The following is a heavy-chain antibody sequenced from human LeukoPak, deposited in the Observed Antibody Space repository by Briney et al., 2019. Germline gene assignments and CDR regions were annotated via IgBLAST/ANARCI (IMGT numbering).Heavy chain of an antibody. CDR2: ISWHSGSV. CDR3: AKDGDSSGWLMYYFDY. CDR1: GFKFDDYA. V-gene: IGHV3-9*03. D-gene: IGHD6-19*01. J-gene: IGHJ4*02. Sequence: GGSLRLSRAASGFKFDDYAMHWVRQAPGKGLEWVSGISWHSGSVKYADFVKGRFTISRDNAKNSLYLQMNSLRAEDMALYYCAKDGDSSGWLMYYFDYWGQGTLVTVSS.